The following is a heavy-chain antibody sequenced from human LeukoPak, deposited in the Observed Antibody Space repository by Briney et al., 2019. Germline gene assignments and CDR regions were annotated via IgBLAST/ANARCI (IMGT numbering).Heavy chain of an antibody. D-gene: IGHD3-3*02. CDR1: GYTFTSYG. CDR2: TSAYNGNT. CDR3: ARELRRAAPGIDDY. J-gene: IGHJ4*02. V-gene: IGHV1-18*01. Sequence: ASVKVSCKASGYTFTSYGISWVRQAPGQGLEWMGLTSAYNGNTNYAQKLQGRVTMTTDTSTSTAYMELRSLRSDDTAVYYCARELRRAAPGIDDYWGQGTLVTVSS.